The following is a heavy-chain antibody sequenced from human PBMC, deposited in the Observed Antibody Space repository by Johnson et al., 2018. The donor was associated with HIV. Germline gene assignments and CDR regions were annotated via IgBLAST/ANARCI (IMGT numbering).Heavy chain of an antibody. CDR3: TTAVDGAPDAFDI. V-gene: IGHV3-15*01. Sequence: EVQLVESGGGLVKPGGSLRLSCAASGFTFNNAWMSWVRQAPGKGLEWVGRIKSKTDGGTTDYAAPVKGRFTISRDDSKNTLYLPMNSLKTEDTAVYYCTTAVDGAPDAFDIWGQGTMVTVSS. D-gene: IGHD4-17*01. CDR2: IKSKTDGGTT. CDR1: GFTFNNAW. J-gene: IGHJ3*02.